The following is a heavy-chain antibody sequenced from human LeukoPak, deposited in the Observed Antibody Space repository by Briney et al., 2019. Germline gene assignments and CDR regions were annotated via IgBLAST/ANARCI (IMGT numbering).Heavy chain of an antibody. Sequence: PGGSLRLSCAASGLTFSSCAMNWVRQAPGKGLEWVSGITSGDANTYYADSVKGRFTISRDNSKDTLYLQMNSLRAEDTAIYYCAKYYDSSGFSYFDYWGQGTLVTVSS. CDR2: ITSGDANT. CDR3: AKYYDSSGFSYFDY. CDR1: GLTFSSCA. J-gene: IGHJ4*02. V-gene: IGHV3-23*01. D-gene: IGHD3-22*01.